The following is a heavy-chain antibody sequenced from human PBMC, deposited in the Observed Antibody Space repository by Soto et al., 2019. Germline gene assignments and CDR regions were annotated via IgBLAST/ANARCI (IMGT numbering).Heavy chain of an antibody. Sequence: QVHLVQSGAEVKKPGSSLKVSCKASGGTFSTHGISWVRQAPGQGLEWMGGILPVFETTNYAQKFQGRVTITADESTSTAHIEVTSLRSEDAAVYYCTTAVFGGVSFQHSDWWCQGTLVTVSS. CDR3: TTAVFGGVSFQHSDW. CDR1: GGTFSTHG. D-gene: IGHD2-8*02. V-gene: IGHV1-69*01. CDR2: ILPVFETT. J-gene: IGHJ4*02.